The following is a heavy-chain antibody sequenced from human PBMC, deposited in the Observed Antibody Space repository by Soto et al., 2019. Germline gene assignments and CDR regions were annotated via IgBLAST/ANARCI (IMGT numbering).Heavy chain of an antibody. V-gene: IGHV3-23*01. CDR2: ISSGSEST. CDR1: GFTFSSYA. J-gene: IGHJ4*02. Sequence: EVQLLESGGGLVQPGGSLRLSCAASGFTFSSYAMSWVRQAPGKGLAWVSAISSGSESTYFADSVKGRFSISRDNSRNTLFLQMNSLRAEDTALYYCAKAFDYNYGGSGGHNDYWGQGTLVAVSS. D-gene: IGHD4-4*01. CDR3: AKAFDYNYGGSGGHNDY.